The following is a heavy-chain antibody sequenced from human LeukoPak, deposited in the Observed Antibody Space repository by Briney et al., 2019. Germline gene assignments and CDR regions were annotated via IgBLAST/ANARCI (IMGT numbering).Heavy chain of an antibody. J-gene: IGHJ4*02. D-gene: IGHD2-2*02. V-gene: IGHV4-4*07. CDR1: GGSISSYY. Sequence: SETLSLTCTVSGGSISSYYWSWIRQPAGKGLEWIGRIYTSGSTNYNPSLKSRVTMSVDTSKNQFSLKLSSVTAADTAVYYCARGSPGEDIVVVPAAIRVNFDYWGQGTLVTVSS. CDR2: IYTSGST. CDR3: ARGSPGEDIVVVPAAIRVNFDY.